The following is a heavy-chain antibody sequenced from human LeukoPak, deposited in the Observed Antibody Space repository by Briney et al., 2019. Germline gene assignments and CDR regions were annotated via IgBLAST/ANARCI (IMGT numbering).Heavy chain of an antibody. CDR3: ARAGYNYGFFNLDY. D-gene: IGHD5-18*01. CDR2: IYYSGNT. V-gene: IGHV4-59*08. J-gene: IGHJ4*02. CDR1: GGSISGYY. Sequence: KPSETLSLTCTVSGGSISGYYWSWIRQPPGQGLERIGYIYYSGNTNYNPSLKSRVTISVDTSKNQFSLKLSSVTAADTALYYCARAGYNYGFFNLDYWGQGTLVTVSS.